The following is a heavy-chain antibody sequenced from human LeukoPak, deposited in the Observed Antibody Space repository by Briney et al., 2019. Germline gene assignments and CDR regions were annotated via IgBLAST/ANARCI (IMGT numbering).Heavy chain of an antibody. CDR2: IYENGGTT. Sequence: GGSLRLSCVGSGFTFRSHAMSWVRQAPEKGLEFVSGIYENGGTTYYADSVKGRFSISRDNSKNTLYLQMDSLRGEDTAVYYYAKDFRIGYSAHFDYWGQGALVTVSS. D-gene: IGHD2-21*01. V-gene: IGHV3-23*01. CDR1: GFTFRSHA. J-gene: IGHJ4*02. CDR3: AKDFRIGYSAHFDY.